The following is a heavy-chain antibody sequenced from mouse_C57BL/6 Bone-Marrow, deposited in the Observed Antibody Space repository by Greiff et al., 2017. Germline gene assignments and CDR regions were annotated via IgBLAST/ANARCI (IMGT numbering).Heavy chain of an antibody. J-gene: IGHJ1*03. CDR3: ARWGDGPALCGYFDV. V-gene: IGHV1-69*01. Sequence: QVQLQQPGAELVMPGASVKLSCKASGYTFTSYWMHWVKQRPGQGLEWIGEIDPSDSYTNYNQKFKGKSTLTVDKSSSTAYMQLSSLTSEDSAVYYCARWGDGPALCGYFDVWGTGTTVTVSS. CDR2: IDPSDSYT. CDR1: GYTFTSYW. D-gene: IGHD2-3*01.